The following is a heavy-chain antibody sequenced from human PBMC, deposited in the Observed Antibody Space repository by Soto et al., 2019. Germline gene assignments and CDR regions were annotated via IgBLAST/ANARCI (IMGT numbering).Heavy chain of an antibody. J-gene: IGHJ6*02. CDR3: ARDLLYRYKGRREDYYYYYGMDV. V-gene: IGHV4-34*01. CDR2: INHSGST. CDR1: GGSFSGSY. D-gene: IGHD2-2*02. Sequence: SETLSLTCAVYGGSFSGSYWSWIRQPPGKGLEWIGEINHSGSTNYNPSLKSRVTISVDTSKNQFSLKLSSVTAADTAVYYCARDLLYRYKGRREDYYYYYGMDVWGQGTTVTVSS.